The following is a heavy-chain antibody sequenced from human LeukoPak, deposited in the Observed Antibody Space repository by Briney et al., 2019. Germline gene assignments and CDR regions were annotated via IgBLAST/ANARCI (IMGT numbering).Heavy chain of an antibody. CDR3: ARQGAGVPFDY. J-gene: IGHJ4*02. D-gene: IGHD3-10*01. CDR2: IYYSGST. CDR1: GGSIRSYY. V-gene: IGHV4-59*08. Sequence: SETLSLTCTVSGGSIRSYYWSWIRQPPGKGLEWIGYIYYSGSTNYNPSLKSRVTISVDTLKNQFSLKLSSVTAADTAVYYCARQGAGVPFDYWGRGTLVTVSS.